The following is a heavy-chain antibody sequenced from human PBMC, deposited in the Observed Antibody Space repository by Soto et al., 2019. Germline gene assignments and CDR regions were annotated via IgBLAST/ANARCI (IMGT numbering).Heavy chain of an antibody. CDR2: IYHSGST. CDR3: ARALYCRGGSCSPLRGMDV. D-gene: IGHD2-15*01. V-gene: IGHV4-38-2*01. CDR1: GYSISSGYY. Sequence: NPSETLSLTCAVSGYSISSGYYWGWIRQPPGKGLEWIGTIYHSGSTYYNPSLKSRVTISVGTSKNQFSLKLNSVTAADTAVYCCARALYCRGGSCSPLRGMDVWGLGTKVTVYS. J-gene: IGHJ6*02.